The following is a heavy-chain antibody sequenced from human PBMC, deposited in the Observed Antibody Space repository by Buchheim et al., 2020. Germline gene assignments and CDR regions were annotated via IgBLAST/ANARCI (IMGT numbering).Heavy chain of an antibody. CDR1: GFTFSSYW. J-gene: IGHJ4*02. Sequence: EVQLVESGGGLVQPGGSLRLSCAASGFTFSSYWMSWVRQAPGKGLEWVANIKQDGSEKYYVESVKGRFTISRDNAKNSLYLQMNSLRAEDTAVYYCARIVPCDYSSSWCLFDYWGQGTL. CDR2: IKQDGSEK. D-gene: IGHD6-13*01. CDR3: ARIVPCDYSSSWCLFDY. V-gene: IGHV3-7*01.